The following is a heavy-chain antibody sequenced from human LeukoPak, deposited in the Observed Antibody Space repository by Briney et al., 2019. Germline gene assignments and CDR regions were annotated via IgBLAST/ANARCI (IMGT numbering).Heavy chain of an antibody. CDR2: VDPSVAAP. Sequence: ASVKISCTASADVFTNSCFHWVRQTPRHGLQYLGIVDPSVAAPTYAQRLQGRVTMTRDTSTRTIYMELRSLQPEDTAVYYCAGSRLRFLQWDYWGQGTVVTVSS. D-gene: IGHD3-3*01. J-gene: IGHJ4*02. CDR3: AGSRLRFLQWDY. V-gene: IGHV1-46*01. CDR1: ADVFTNSC.